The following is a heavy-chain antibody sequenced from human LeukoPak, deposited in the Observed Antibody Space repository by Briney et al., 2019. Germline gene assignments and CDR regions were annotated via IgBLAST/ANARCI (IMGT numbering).Heavy chain of an antibody. J-gene: IGHJ4*02. CDR1: GFTFSSCA. CDR2: ISYDGSNK. Sequence: GGSLRLSCAASGFTFSSCAMHWVRQAPGKGLEWVAVISYDGSNKYYADSVKGRFTISRDNSKNTLYLQMNSLRAEDTAVYYCARAETLGQWLALDYWGQGTLVTVSS. D-gene: IGHD6-19*01. V-gene: IGHV3-30-3*01. CDR3: ARAETLGQWLALDY.